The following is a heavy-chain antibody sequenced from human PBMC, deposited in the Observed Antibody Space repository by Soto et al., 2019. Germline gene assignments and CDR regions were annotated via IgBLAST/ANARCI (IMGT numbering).Heavy chain of an antibody. CDR3: ARDPDI. J-gene: IGHJ4*02. V-gene: IGHV4-34*01. CDR2: ITQGGST. CDR1: AGSFSGYY. Sequence: QVQLQQWGAGLLKPSETLSLTCAVYAGSFSGYYWSWIRQPPGKGLEWSGGITQGGSTHYDPSLKSRVTISVDTSKNQFSLNLSSVTSADTAVYYCARDPDIWGQGTLVTVSS. D-gene: IGHD2-15*01.